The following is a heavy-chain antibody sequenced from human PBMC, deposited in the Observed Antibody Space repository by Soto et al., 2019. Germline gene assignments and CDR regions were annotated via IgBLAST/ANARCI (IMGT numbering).Heavy chain of an antibody. Sequence: GGSLRLSCAASGVTFSSQSMQWVRQAPGKGLEWVSSISSSSSYIYYADSVRGRFTISRDNAKNSLYLQMNSLRAEDTAVYYCASGYGSGWPLNFDYWGQGTLVTVSS. D-gene: IGHD6-19*01. CDR3: ASGYGSGWPLNFDY. CDR1: GVTFSSQS. CDR2: ISSSSSYI. V-gene: IGHV3-21*01. J-gene: IGHJ4*02.